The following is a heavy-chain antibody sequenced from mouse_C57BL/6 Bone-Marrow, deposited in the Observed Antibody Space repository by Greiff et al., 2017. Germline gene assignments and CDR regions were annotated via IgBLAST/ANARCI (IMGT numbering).Heavy chain of an antibody. CDR3: ARSGYYGNYGFAY. J-gene: IGHJ3*01. CDR2: IDPSDSET. Sequence: QVQLQQPGAELARPGSSVQLSCKASGYTFTSYWMHWVKQRPIQGLEWIGNIDPSDSETHYNQKFKDKATLTVDKSSSTAYMQLSSLTSESSAVYYCARSGYYGNYGFAYWGQGTLVTVSA. D-gene: IGHD2-1*01. CDR1: GYTFTSYW. V-gene: IGHV1-52*01.